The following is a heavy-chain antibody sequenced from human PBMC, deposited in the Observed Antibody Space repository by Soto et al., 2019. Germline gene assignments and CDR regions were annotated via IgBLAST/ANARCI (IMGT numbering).Heavy chain of an antibody. CDR2: IWYYGSNK. CDR1: GFNLSSYG. D-gene: IGHD3-22*01. V-gene: IGHV3-33*01. J-gene: IGHJ4*02. CDR3: ARDINRYYYDSSGYELVDC. Sequence: GSLRLSCAASGFNLSSYGMRWVRQAPGKGLEWVAVIWYYGSNKYYADSVKGRFTISRDNSKNTLYLQMNSLRAEDTAVYYCARDINRYYYDSSGYELVDCWGQGTLVNVS.